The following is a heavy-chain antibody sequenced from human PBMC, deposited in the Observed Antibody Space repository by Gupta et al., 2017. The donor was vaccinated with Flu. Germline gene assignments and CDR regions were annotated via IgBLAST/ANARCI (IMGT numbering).Heavy chain of an antibody. CDR2: IKSAGDGGTA. V-gene: IGHV3-15*05. Sequence: MGWGRQAPGKGLEWVGRIKSAGDGGTADYAASVKDRFIISRDNSKTTVYLQMNGLKTEDTAFYYCARGSPYLHWGQGALVTVSS. D-gene: IGHD2-2*02. J-gene: IGHJ4*02. CDR3: ARGSPYLH.